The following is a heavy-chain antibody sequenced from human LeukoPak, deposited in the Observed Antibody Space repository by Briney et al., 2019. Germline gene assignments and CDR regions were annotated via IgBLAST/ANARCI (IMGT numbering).Heavy chain of an antibody. CDR3: AKGVSPTYYDFWSGYHSNKDYGMDV. CDR1: GFTFDDYA. Sequence: PGGSLRLSCAASGFTFDDYAMPWVRQAPGKGLEWVSGISWNSGSIGYADSVKGRFTISRDNAKNSLYLQMNSLRAEDTALYYCAKGVSPTYYDFWSGYHSNKDYGMDVWGQGTTVTVSS. V-gene: IGHV3-9*01. D-gene: IGHD3-3*01. J-gene: IGHJ6*02. CDR2: ISWNSGSI.